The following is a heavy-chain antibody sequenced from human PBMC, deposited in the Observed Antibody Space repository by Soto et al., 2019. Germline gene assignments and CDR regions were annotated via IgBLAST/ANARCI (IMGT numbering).Heavy chain of an antibody. V-gene: IGHV1-3*01. J-gene: IGHJ6*02. Sequence: ASVKVSCKASGYTFTSYAIHWVRQAPGQRLEWMGWINAGNGNTKYSQKFQGRVTITRDTSASTAYMELRSLRSDDTAVYYCASYHLNSYYYGMDVWGQGTTVTVSS. CDR2: INAGNGNT. CDR1: GYTFTSYA. CDR3: ASYHLNSYYYGMDV.